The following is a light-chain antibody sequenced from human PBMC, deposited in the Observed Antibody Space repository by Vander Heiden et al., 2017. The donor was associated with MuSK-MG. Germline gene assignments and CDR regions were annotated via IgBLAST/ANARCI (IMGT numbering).Light chain of an antibody. J-gene: IGKJ3*01. CDR1: QGISSW. CDR3: QQANSFPNT. CDR2: AAS. Sequence: DIQITQSPSSVSASVGDRVTISCRASQGISSWLAWYQQRPGKAPNLLIYAASSLQSGVPSRFNGSGSGTDFTLTVNSLQPEDFATYYCQQANSFPNTFGHGTKVDIK. V-gene: IGKV1D-12*01.